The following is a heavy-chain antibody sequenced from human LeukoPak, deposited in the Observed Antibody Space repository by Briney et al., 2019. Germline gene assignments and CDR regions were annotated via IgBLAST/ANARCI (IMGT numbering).Heavy chain of an antibody. Sequence: ASVKVSCKASGGTFSSYAISWVRQAPGQGLEWMGGIIPIFGTANYAQKFQGRVTITTDESTSTAYMELSSLRSEDTAVYYCAWGDGDKYYFDYWGQGTLVTVSS. D-gene: IGHD3-16*01. J-gene: IGHJ4*02. V-gene: IGHV1-69*05. CDR2: IIPIFGTA. CDR1: GGTFSSYA. CDR3: AWGDGDKYYFDY.